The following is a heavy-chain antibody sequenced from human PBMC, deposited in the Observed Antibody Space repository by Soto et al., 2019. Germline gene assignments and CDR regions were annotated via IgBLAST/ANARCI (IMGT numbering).Heavy chain of an antibody. D-gene: IGHD2-21*02. J-gene: IGHJ1*01. CDR1: NYSVSSGYY. CDR3: ARGDFVVVTAPFQD. V-gene: IGHV4-38-2*01. Sequence: PSATLSLTCAVSNYSVSSGYYWGWIRQPPGKGLEWIGSVYHSGRTYSNPSVKSRVTISIDTSKNQFSLKVNSVTAADTAVYYCARGDFVVVTAPFQDWGQGTLVTVS. CDR2: VYHSGRT.